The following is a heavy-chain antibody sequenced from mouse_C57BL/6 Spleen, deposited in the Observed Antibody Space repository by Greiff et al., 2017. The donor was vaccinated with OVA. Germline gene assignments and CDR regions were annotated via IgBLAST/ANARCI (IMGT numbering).Heavy chain of an antibody. V-gene: IGHV3-6*01. J-gene: IGHJ1*03. CDR2: ISYDGSN. Sequence: ESGPGLVKPSQSLSLTCSVTGYSITSGYYWNWIRQFPGNKLEWMGYISYDGSNNYNPSLKNRISITRDTSKNQFFLKLNSVTTEDTATYYCARGVYYDYDYWYFDVWGTGTTVTVSS. CDR3: ARGVYYDYDYWYFDV. D-gene: IGHD2-4*01. CDR1: GYSITSGYY.